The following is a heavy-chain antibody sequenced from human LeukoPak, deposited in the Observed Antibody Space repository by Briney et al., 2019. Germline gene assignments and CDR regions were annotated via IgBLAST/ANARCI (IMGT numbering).Heavy chain of an antibody. V-gene: IGHV3-23*01. CDR1: GFTFSSYS. CDR3: ANELDGSGYR. D-gene: IGHD3-22*01. J-gene: IGHJ4*02. Sequence: QSGGSLRLSCAASGFTFSSYSMSWVRQAPGKGLEWVSGISGGGGSTFYADSVKGRFTISRDNSKNTLYLEMNSLRAEDTAVYYCANELDGSGYRWGQGTLVTASS. CDR2: ISGGGGST.